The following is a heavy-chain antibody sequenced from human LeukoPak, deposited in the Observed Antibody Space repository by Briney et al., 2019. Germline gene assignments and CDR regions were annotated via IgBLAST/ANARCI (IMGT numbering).Heavy chain of an antibody. CDR3: ARAYCGGDCYSPYYFDY. CDR1: GGSFSDYY. CDR2: INHGGST. V-gene: IGHV4-34*01. J-gene: IGHJ4*02. Sequence: SETLSLTCAVYGGSFSDYYWSWIRQPPGKGLEWIGEINHGGSTNYNPSLKSRVTLSVDTSKNQFSLKLSSVTAADTAVYYCARAYCGGDCYSPYYFDYWGQGTLVTVSS. D-gene: IGHD2-21*02.